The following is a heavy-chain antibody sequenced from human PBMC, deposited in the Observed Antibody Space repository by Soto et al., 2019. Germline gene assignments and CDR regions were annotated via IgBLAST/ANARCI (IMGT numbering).Heavy chain of an antibody. D-gene: IGHD2-21*02. CDR3: ARDHTVVTPGY. J-gene: IGHJ4*02. CDR1: GFTFSSYS. Sequence: GGSLRLSCAASGFTFSSYSMNWVRQAPGKGLEWVSSISSSSSYIYYADSVKGRFTISRDNAKNSLYLQMNSLRAEDTAVYYCARDHTVVTPGYWGQGTLVTVSS. V-gene: IGHV3-21*01. CDR2: ISSSSSYI.